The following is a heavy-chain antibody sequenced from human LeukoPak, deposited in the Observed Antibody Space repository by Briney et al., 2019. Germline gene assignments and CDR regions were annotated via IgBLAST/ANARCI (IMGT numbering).Heavy chain of an antibody. Sequence: SETLSLTCAVYGGSFSGYYWSWIRQPPGKGLEWIGEINHSGSTNYNPSLKSRVTISVDTSKNQFSLKLSSVTAADTAVYYCARRKYCSGGSCPFDYGGQGTLVTVSS. CDR2: INHSGST. J-gene: IGHJ4*02. CDR1: GGSFSGYY. V-gene: IGHV4-34*01. D-gene: IGHD2-15*01. CDR3: ARRKYCSGGSCPFDY.